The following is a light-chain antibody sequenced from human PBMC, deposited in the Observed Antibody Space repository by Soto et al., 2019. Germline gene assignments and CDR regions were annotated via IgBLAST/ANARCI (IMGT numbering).Light chain of an antibody. CDR3: QQYNSYPT. CDR1: QSISSW. J-gene: IGKJ4*01. Sequence: DIQMTQSPSSVSASVGDRVTITCRASQSISSWLAWYQQKPGKAPKLLIYKASSLESGVQSRFSGSASGTEVTLTISILQPDDFATYYCQQYNSYPTFGGGTKVEIK. CDR2: KAS. V-gene: IGKV1-5*03.